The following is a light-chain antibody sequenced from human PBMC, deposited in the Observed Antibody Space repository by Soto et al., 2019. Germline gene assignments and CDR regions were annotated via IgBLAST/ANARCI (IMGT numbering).Light chain of an antibody. CDR1: QSVSSSY. Sequence: EIVLTQSPGTLSLSPGERATLSCRASQSVSSSYLAWYQQKPGQAPRLLLYGASSRATGIPVRFSGSGSGTDFTLTISRLEPEDFAVYYCQQFGNSPYTFGQGTRLEIK. CDR3: QQFGNSPYT. CDR2: GAS. J-gene: IGKJ2*01. V-gene: IGKV3-20*01.